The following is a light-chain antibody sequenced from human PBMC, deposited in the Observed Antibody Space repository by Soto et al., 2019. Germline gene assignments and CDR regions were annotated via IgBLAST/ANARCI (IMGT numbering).Light chain of an antibody. CDR3: QQYDNPIT. CDR2: AAS. V-gene: IGKV1-6*01. Sequence: IQMTQSPSSLSASVGDRVTITCRASQGIRNDLGWYQQKPGKAPKLLIYAASSLQSGVPSRFSGSGSGTDFTLTISSLQPEDFGTYYCQQYDNPITFGQGTRLEIK. CDR1: QGIRND. J-gene: IGKJ5*01.